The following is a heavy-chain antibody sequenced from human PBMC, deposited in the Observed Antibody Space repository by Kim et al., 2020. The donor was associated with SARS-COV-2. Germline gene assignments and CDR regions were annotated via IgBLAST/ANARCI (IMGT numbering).Heavy chain of an antibody. V-gene: IGHV3-48*02. CDR3: ARGQLATFDL. Sequence: RGSLRLSCAASGIAFSSSNMNWVRQAPGKGLEWISNIGASGYTKYYAGSVKGRFTISRDNARNSLYLQMNRLTDEDTAIYYCARGQLATFDLWGQGTLVAVSS. CDR1: GIAFSSSN. J-gene: IGHJ4*02. D-gene: IGHD6-6*01. CDR2: IGASGYTK.